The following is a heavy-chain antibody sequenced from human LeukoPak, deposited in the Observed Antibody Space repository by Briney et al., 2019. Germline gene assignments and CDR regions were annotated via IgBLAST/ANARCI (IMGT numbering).Heavy chain of an antibody. D-gene: IGHD3-22*01. CDR1: GFTFSSYS. V-gene: IGHV3-21*01. CDR3: AREAYYYNSSGQTYYFDY. Sequence: GGSLRLSCAASGFTFSSYSMDWVRQAPGKGLEWVSSISSSSSYIYYADSVKGRFTISRDNAKNSLYLQMNSLRAEDTAVYYCAREAYYYNSSGQTYYFDYWGQGTLVTVSS. J-gene: IGHJ4*02. CDR2: ISSSSSYI.